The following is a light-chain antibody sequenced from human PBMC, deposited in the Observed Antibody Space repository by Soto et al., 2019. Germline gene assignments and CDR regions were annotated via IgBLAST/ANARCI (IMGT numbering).Light chain of an antibody. J-gene: IGKJ4*01. V-gene: IGKV3D-20*02. CDR1: QSVSSSY. CDR3: QQRSNWPLT. Sequence: EIVLTQSPGTLSLSPWERATLSCMASQSVSSSYLAWFQHKPGHAPRVLIYGASSRATGIPARFSGSGSGTDFTLTISSLEPEDFAVYYCQQRSNWPLTFGGGTKVDI. CDR2: GAS.